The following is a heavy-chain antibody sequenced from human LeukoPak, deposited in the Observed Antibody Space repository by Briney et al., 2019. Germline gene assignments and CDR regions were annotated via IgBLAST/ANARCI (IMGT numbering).Heavy chain of an antibody. J-gene: IGHJ4*02. D-gene: IGHD6-13*01. CDR1: GFTFSSYA. V-gene: IGHV3-64*01. Sequence: PGGSLRLSCAASGFTFSSYAMHWVRQAPGKGLEYVSAISSNGGSTYYANSVKGRFTISRDNSKNTLYLQMGSLRAEDMAVYYCARGAAEGAAALDYWGQGTLVTVSS. CDR2: ISSNGGST. CDR3: ARGAAEGAAALDY.